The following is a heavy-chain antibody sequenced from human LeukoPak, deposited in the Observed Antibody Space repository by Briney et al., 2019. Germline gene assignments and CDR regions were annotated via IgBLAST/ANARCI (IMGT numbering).Heavy chain of an antibody. V-gene: IGHV4-4*02. CDR1: GGSISSSNW. J-gene: IGHJ4*02. Sequence: PSETLSLTCAVSGGSISSSNWWSWVRQPPGKGLEWIGEIYHSGSTNYNPSLKSRVTISVDESKNQFSLKLSSVTAADTAVYYCARVDCGGDCYHYWGQGTLVTVSS. CDR3: ARVDCGGDCYHY. CDR2: IYHSGST. D-gene: IGHD2-21*02.